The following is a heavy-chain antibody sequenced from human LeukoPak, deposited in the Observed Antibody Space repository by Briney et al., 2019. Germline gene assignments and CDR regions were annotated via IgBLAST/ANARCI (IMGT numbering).Heavy chain of an antibody. J-gene: IGHJ4*02. CDR2: IYYSGST. V-gene: IGHV4-59*01. CDR3: AREGSLHSYYDYVWWGYRHFDY. CDR1: GGSISSYY. Sequence: SETLSLTCTVSGGSISSYYWSWIRQPPGKGLEWIGYIYYSGSTNYNPSLKSRVTISVDTSKNQFSLKLSSVTAADTAVYYCAREGSLHSYYDYVWWGYRHFDYWGQGTLVTVSS. D-gene: IGHD3-16*02.